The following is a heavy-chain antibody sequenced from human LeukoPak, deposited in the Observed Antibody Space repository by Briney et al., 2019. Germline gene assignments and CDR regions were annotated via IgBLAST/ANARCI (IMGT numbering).Heavy chain of an antibody. CDR1: GYSIGNGYF. D-gene: IGHD3-10*01. CDR2: IYRTGTT. CDR3: ARDPGTLLRGSRRGYDGNYYYMDV. V-gene: IGHV4-38-2*02. Sequence: SETLSLTCTVSGYSIGNGYFWGWIRQPPGKGLEWIGNIYRTGTTFQNPSLQSRVSMSVDTSKNTFSLNLKSVTAADTAVYYCARDPGTLLRGSRRGYDGNYYYMDVWGKGTTVTISS. J-gene: IGHJ6*03.